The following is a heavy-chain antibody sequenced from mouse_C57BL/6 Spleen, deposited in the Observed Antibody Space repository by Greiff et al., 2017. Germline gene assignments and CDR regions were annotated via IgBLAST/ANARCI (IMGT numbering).Heavy chain of an antibody. CDR1: GYTFTSYW. Sequence: QVQLQQPGAELVKPGASVKLSCKASGYTFTSYWMHWVKQRPGQGLEWIGMIHPNSGSTNYNEKFKSKATLTVDKSSSTAYMQLSSLTSEDSAVYYWARDYYGSSPAWFAYWGQGTLVTVSA. CDR3: ARDYYGSSPAWFAY. CDR2: IHPNSGST. V-gene: IGHV1-64*01. D-gene: IGHD1-1*01. J-gene: IGHJ3*01.